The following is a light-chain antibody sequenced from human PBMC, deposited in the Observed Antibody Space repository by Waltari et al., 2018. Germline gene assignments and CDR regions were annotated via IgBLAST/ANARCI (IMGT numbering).Light chain of an antibody. CDR2: DAS. J-gene: IGKJ1*01. CDR3: QHYSGFSSRT. V-gene: IGKV1-5*01. CDR1: QSISDY. Sequence: DIQMTQSPSTLSPSVGDTVTITCRASQSISDYLAWYQQKPGKAPKLLIYDASTLKNGVPSRFSGRLSGTEFTLTISSLQPDDFATYYCQHYSGFSSRTFGQGTKVDIK.